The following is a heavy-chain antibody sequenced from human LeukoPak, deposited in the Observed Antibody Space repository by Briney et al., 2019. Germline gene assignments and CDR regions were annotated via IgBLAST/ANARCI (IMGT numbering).Heavy chain of an antibody. Sequence: GRFLRLSCAASGFTFDDYAMHWVRQAPGKGLEWVSGISWNSGSIGYADSVKGRFTISRDNAKNSLYLQMNSLRAEDTALYYCAKDTRGYSSGWYTGWGQGTLVTVSS. J-gene: IGHJ4*02. CDR1: GFTFDDYA. CDR3: AKDTRGYSSGWYTG. V-gene: IGHV3-9*01. CDR2: ISWNSGSI. D-gene: IGHD6-19*01.